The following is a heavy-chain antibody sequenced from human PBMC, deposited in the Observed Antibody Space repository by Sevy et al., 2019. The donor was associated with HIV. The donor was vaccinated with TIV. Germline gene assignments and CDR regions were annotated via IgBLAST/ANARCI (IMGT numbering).Heavy chain of an antibody. Sequence: GGSLRLSCAASGFTFSSYAMSWVRRAPEKGLEWVSGISGSGGSTDYADSVKGRFTISRDNSKNTLYLQMISLRAEDTAVYYCAKGRVGYSSSSVYFDYWGQGTLVTVSS. CDR1: GFTFSSYA. J-gene: IGHJ4*02. V-gene: IGHV3-23*01. CDR2: ISGSGGST. CDR3: AKGRVGYSSSSVYFDY. D-gene: IGHD6-6*01.